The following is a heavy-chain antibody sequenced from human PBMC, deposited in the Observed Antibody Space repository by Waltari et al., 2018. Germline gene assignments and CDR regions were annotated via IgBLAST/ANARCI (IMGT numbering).Heavy chain of an antibody. D-gene: IGHD6-13*01. J-gene: IGHJ4*02. Sequence: EVQLLESGGGLVQPGGSLRLSCAASGFTFSSYAMSWVRQAPGKGLEWVSVIYSGGSTYYADSVKGRFTISRDNSKNTLYLQMNSLRAEDTAVYYCAKGGGRAAAGTSSGWSYFDYWGQGTLVTVSS. CDR1: GFTFSSYA. V-gene: IGHV3-23*03. CDR2: IYSGGST. CDR3: AKGGGRAAAGTSSGWSYFDY.